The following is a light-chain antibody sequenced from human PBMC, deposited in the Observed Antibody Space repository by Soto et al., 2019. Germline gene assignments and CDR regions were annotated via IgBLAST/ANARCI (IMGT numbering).Light chain of an antibody. J-gene: IGKJ2*01. V-gene: IGKV4-1*01. CDR3: QQYYSTPYT. Sequence: DIVMTQSPDSLAVSLGERATINCKSSQSVLYSSNNKNYLAWYQQKPGQPPKLLIYWASTREYGVPDRFSGSGSGTDFTLTIRSLQAEDVAVYYCQQYYSTPYTFGQGTKLEIK. CDR2: WAS. CDR1: QSVLYSSNNKNY.